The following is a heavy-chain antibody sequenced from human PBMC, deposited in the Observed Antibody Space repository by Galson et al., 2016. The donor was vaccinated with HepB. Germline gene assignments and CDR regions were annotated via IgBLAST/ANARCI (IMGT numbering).Heavy chain of an antibody. V-gene: IGHV3-13*01. D-gene: IGHD3-22*01. CDR1: GLSFSSYD. J-gene: IGHJ3*01. Sequence: SLRLSCAASGLSFSSYDMHWVRQATGKGLEWVSAFGADGGTYYSDSVKGRSTISRENAKNSLYLQMNTLRAEDTAVYYCTRIYYDISGGYYTGLDVWGQGTMVSVSS. CDR3: TRIYYDISGGYYTGLDV. CDR2: FGADGGT.